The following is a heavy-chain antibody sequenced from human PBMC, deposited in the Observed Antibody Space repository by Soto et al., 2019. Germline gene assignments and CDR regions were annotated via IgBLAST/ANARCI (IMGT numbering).Heavy chain of an antibody. J-gene: IGHJ4*02. Sequence: GGSLRLSCAASGFTFSSYGMHWVRQAPGKGLEWVAVISYDGSNKYYADSVKGRFTISRDNSKNTLYLQMNSLRAEDTAVYYCAKARLDETFDYWGQGTLVTVSS. CDR3: AKARLDETFDY. CDR1: GFTFSSYG. V-gene: IGHV3-30*18. D-gene: IGHD3-16*01. CDR2: ISYDGSNK.